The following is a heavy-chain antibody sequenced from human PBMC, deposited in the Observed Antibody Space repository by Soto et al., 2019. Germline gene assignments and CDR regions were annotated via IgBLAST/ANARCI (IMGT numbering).Heavy chain of an antibody. CDR3: VRGVLS. CDR2: IPHSGST. J-gene: IGHJ1*01. CDR1: GGAISSGGYY. Sequence: QVQLQESCPGLVKASQTLSLTCNVSGGAISSGGYYWTWIRQHPGKGLEWIGHIPHSGSTFYNPSLKSRVSISVDPSKNQFSLSLSSVTAADPAVYFCVRGVLSWGQGTLVTVSS. D-gene: IGHD3-10*01. V-gene: IGHV4-31*03.